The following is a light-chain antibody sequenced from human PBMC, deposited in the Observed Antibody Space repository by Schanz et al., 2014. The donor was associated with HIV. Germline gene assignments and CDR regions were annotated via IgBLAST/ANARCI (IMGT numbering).Light chain of an antibody. Sequence: QSALTEPPSASGSPGQSVTISCSGTSSDFGDYRSVSWYQQLPGKAPKLLIYEVTNRPSGVPGRFSGSKSGNTASLTVSGLQPDDEADYYCCSYAGFGGGTKLTVL. CDR3: CSYAG. V-gene: IGLV2-8*01. CDR1: SSDFGDYRS. J-gene: IGLJ3*02. CDR2: EVT.